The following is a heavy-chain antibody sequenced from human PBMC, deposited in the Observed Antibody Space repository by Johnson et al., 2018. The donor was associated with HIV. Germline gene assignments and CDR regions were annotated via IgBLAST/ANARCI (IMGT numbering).Heavy chain of an antibody. J-gene: IGHJ3*02. CDR1: GLSFSNFG. CDR3: AREREAGRGAFDI. Sequence: QVQLVESGGGVVQPGKSLTLSCVGSGLSFSNFGIHWVRQAPGKGPEWVAVISFDGNLKKYADSVKGRFTISRDNSKNTLYLQMNSLRVDDTAVYYCAREREAGRGAFDIWGQGTMVTVSS. V-gene: IGHV3-33*08. CDR2: ISFDGNLK. D-gene: IGHD3-10*01.